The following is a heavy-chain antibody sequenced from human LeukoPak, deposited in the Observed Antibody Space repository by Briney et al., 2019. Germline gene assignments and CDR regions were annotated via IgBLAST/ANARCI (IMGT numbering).Heavy chain of an antibody. V-gene: IGHV3-30*18. CDR2: ISYDGSNK. D-gene: IGHD3-9*01. CDR1: GFTFSSYG. CDR3: AKGRHFDDLERDYFDY. J-gene: IGHJ4*02. Sequence: PGGSLRLSCAASGFTFSSYGMHWVRQAPGKGLEWVAVISYDGSNKYYADSVKGRFTISRDNSKNTLYLQMNSLRAEDTAVYYCAKGRHFDDLERDYFDYWGQGTLVTVSS.